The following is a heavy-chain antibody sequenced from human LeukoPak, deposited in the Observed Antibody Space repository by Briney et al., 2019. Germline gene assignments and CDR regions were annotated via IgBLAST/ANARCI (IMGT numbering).Heavy chain of an antibody. D-gene: IGHD3-22*01. CDR3: ALSRGGYYDSRSPSWAFDI. J-gene: IGHJ3*02. CDR1: GGSISSSSYY. V-gene: IGHV4-61*05. Sequence: SETLSLTCTVSGGSISSSSYYWGWIRQPPGKGLEWIGYIYNSGSTNYNPSLKSRVTMSGDTSKNQFSLKLSSVTAADTAVYYCALSRGGYYDSRSPSWAFDIWGQGTMVTVSS. CDR2: IYNSGST.